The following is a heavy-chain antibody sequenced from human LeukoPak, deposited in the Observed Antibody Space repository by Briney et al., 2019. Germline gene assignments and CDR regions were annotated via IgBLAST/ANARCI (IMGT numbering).Heavy chain of an antibody. CDR1: GYTFTSYG. D-gene: IGHD3-10*01. CDR3: AREGRDYYGSGSYEAFDI. CDR2: ISAYNGNT. Sequence: GASVKVSCKASGYTFTSYGISWVRQAPGQGLEWMGWISAYNGNTNYAQKLQGRVTMTTDTSTSTAYMELRSLRSDDTAVYYCAREGRDYYGSGSYEAFDIWGQGTMVTVSS. V-gene: IGHV1-18*01. J-gene: IGHJ3*02.